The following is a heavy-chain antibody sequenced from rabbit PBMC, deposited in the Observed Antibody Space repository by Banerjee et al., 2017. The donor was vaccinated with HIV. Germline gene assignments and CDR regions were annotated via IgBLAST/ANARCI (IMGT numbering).Heavy chain of an antibody. D-gene: IGHD4-1*01. Sequence: QEQLVESGGRLVKPDETLTLTCTVSGIDLSSYKISWVRQAPGKGLEYIGYISYDGNTYYASWVNGRFTISKTSTTVTLQMTSLTAADTATYFCARDLAGVIGWNFGLWGPGTLVTVS. V-gene: IGHV1S17*01. J-gene: IGHJ4*01. CDR2: ISYDGNT. CDR3: ARDLAGVIGWNFGL. CDR1: GIDLSSYK.